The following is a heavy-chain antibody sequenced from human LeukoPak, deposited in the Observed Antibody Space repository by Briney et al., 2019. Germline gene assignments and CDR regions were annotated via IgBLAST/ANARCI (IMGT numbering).Heavy chain of an antibody. D-gene: IGHD3-10*01. J-gene: IGHJ4*02. Sequence: GGTLRLSCAASGFTFSSYAMSWVRQAPGKGLGWVSTFTGSGDTTFYADSVKGRFTISRDNSKKKLYLQMNSLRAEDTAIYYCATDMVREYDYWGQGTLVTVSS. V-gene: IGHV3-23*01. CDR3: ATDMVREYDY. CDR1: GFTFSSYA. CDR2: FTGSGDTT.